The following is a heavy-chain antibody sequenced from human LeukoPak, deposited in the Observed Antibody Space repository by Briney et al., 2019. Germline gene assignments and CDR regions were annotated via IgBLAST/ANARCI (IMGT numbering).Heavy chain of an antibody. J-gene: IGHJ6*02. CDR3: ATSYYYDSSGYYGYYYYYGMDV. Sequence: GESLKISCKGSGYSFTSYWIGWVRQMPGKGLEWMGIIYPGDSDTRYSPSFQGQVTISADKSISTAYLQWSSLKASDTAMYYCATSYYYDSSGYYGYYYYYGMDVWGQGTTVTVSS. CDR1: GYSFTSYW. D-gene: IGHD3-22*01. CDR2: IYPGDSDT. V-gene: IGHV5-51*01.